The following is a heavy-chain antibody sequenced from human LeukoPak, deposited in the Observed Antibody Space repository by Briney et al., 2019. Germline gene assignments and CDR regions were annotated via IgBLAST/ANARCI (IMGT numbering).Heavy chain of an antibody. J-gene: IGHJ5*02. CDR1: EDDFTKYW. D-gene: IGHD2-2*01. V-gene: IGHV5-51*01. Sequence: GESLKISCKGSEDDFTKYWIGWVRQMPGKGLEWMAVIYPGYSHTRHNPSFQGQVTISADKSITTAYLHWSSRRPRTPPCICARRNYSSPWLDPWGQGTLVTVSS. CDR2: IYPGYSHT. CDR3: ARRNYSSPWLDP.